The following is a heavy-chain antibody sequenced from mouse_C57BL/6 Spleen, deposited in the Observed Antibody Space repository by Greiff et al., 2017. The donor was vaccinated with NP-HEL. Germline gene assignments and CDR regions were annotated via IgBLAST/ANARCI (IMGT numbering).Heavy chain of an antibody. CDR2: INPSSGYP. CDR1: GYTFTSYT. D-gene: IGHD1-2*01. J-gene: IGHJ2*01. V-gene: IGHV1-4*01. Sequence: VMLVESGAELARPGASVKMSCKASGYTFTSYTMHWVKQRPGQGLEWIGYINPSSGYPKYNQKFKDKATLTADKSSSTAYMQLSSLTSEDSAVYYCARSDTTAFDYWGQGTTLTVSS. CDR3: ARSDTTAFDY.